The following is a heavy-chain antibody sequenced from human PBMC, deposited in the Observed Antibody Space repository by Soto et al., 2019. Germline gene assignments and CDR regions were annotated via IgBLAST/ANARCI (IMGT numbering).Heavy chain of an antibody. CDR2: TYYRSKWYH. CDR1: GDSVSSHSAA. J-gene: IGHJ4*02. CDR3: ARTHSAFWSGYRPYFDY. D-gene: IGHD3-3*01. Sequence: PSQTLSLTCSISGDSVSSHSAAWNWIRQSPSRGLEWLGRTYYRSKWYHDYAVSVKSRITINPDTSKNQFSLQLNSVTPEDTAVYYCARTHSAFWSGYRPYFDYWGPGTLVTVSS. V-gene: IGHV6-1*01.